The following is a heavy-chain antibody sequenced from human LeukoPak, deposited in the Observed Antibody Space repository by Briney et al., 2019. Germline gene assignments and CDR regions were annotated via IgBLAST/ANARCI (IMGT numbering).Heavy chain of an antibody. D-gene: IGHD2-8*02. V-gene: IGHV3-23*01. Sequence: GGSLRLSCAASGFTFSTYAMIWVRQPPGKGLEWVSSIFPSGGEIHYADSVRGRFTISRDNSKSTLSLQMNSLRAEDTAIYYCATYRQVLLPFESWGQGTLVTVSS. CDR3: ATYRQVLLPFES. CDR1: GFTFSTYA. CDR2: IFPSGGEI. J-gene: IGHJ4*02.